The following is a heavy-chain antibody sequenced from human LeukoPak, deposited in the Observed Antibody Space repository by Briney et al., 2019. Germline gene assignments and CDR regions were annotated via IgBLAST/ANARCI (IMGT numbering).Heavy chain of an antibody. CDR2: INTNTGNP. CDR1: GYTFTGYY. CDR3: VKGAGLLWFGEPIYYYYYMDV. J-gene: IGHJ6*03. Sequence: ASVKVSCKASGYTFTGYYMHWVRQAPGQGLEWMGWINTNTGNPTYAQGFTGRFVFSLDTSVSTAYLQISSLKAEDTAVYYCVKGAGLLWFGEPIYYYYYMDVWGKGTTVTVSS. D-gene: IGHD3-10*01. V-gene: IGHV7-4-1*02.